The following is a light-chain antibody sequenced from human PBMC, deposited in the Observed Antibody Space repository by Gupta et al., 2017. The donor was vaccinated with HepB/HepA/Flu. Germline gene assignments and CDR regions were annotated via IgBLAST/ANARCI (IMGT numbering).Light chain of an antibody. J-gene: IGLJ3*02. Sequence: QSALTQPASVSGSPGQSVTISRTGTSSDVGANDYVSWYQQHPSKAPKLIIYDVSVRPSGISHRLSGSRSGNTASLTISGLQAEDEADYYCSSYTISSIWVFGGGTKVTVL. CDR3: SSYTISSIWV. CDR2: DVS. CDR1: SSDVGANDY. V-gene: IGLV2-14*03.